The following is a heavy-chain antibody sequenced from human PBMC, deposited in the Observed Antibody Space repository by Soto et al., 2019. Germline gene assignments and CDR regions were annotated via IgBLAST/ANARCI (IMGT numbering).Heavy chain of an antibody. CDR1: GFTFSSYA. D-gene: IGHD6-19*01. Sequence: PGGSLRLSCAASGFTFSSYAMHWVRQAPGKGLEWVAVISYDGSNKYYADSVKGRFTISRGNSKNTLYLQMNSLRAEDTAVYYCARESGYSSGWYRSVYYYGMDVWGQGTTVTVSS. J-gene: IGHJ6*02. CDR2: ISYDGSNK. CDR3: ARESGYSSGWYRSVYYYGMDV. V-gene: IGHV3-30-3*01.